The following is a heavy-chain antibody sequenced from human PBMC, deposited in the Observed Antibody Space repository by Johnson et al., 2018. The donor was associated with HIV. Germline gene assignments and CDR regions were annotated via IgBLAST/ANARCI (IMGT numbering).Heavy chain of an antibody. V-gene: IGHV3-20*04. CDR1: GFTFDDYG. CDR2: INWSGHAT. J-gene: IGHJ3*02. CDR3: ARSRDYYDTSGYYDAFDI. D-gene: IGHD3-22*01. Sequence: VQLVESGGGVVRPGGSLRLSCAASGFTFDDYGMSWVRHVPGKGLEWVSGINWSGHATAYSDSVKGRFTHSRDNSTNTLYVQMNSLRAEDTAVYYCARSRDYYDTSGYYDAFDIWGQGTLVTVSS.